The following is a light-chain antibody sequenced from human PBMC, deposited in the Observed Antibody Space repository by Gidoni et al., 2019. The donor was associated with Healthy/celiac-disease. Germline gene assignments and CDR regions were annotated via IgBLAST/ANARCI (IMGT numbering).Light chain of an antibody. CDR2: AAS. V-gene: IGKV1-39*01. Sequence: DIQMTQSPSSLSASVGDRVTITCRASQSISSYLNWYQQKPGKAPKLLIYAASSLQSGVPSRFSGSGSGTDFTLTISSLQPEDFATYYCQQSYITPLTFGQXTKVEIK. CDR1: QSISSY. J-gene: IGKJ1*01. CDR3: QQSYITPLT.